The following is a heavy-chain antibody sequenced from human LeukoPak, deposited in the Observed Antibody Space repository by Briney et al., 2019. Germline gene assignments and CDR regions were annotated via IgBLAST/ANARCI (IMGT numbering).Heavy chain of an antibody. Sequence: PSETLSLTCAVYGGSFSGYYWSWIRQPPGKGLEWIGEINHSGSTNYNPSLKSRVTISVDTSKNQLSLKLSSVTAADTAVYYCARGGLRYFDWFLGYWGQGTLVTVSS. D-gene: IGHD3-9*01. J-gene: IGHJ4*02. V-gene: IGHV4-34*01. CDR2: INHSGST. CDR1: GGSFSGYY. CDR3: ARGGLRYFDWFLGY.